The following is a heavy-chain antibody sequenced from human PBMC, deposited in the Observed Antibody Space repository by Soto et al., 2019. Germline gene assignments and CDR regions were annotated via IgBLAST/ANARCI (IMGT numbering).Heavy chain of an antibody. Sequence: KASETLSLTCRVSGSSISSYYWSWLRQPPGKGLEWMGNIYYTGSTNYHPSLKSRVILSVESSKNQLSLRLNSVTAADTAVYYCTRVGGYYGDYPNFDYWGQGALVTVSS. J-gene: IGHJ4*02. CDR1: GSSISSYY. V-gene: IGHV4-59*01. CDR3: TRVGGYYGDYPNFDY. D-gene: IGHD4-17*01. CDR2: IYYTGST.